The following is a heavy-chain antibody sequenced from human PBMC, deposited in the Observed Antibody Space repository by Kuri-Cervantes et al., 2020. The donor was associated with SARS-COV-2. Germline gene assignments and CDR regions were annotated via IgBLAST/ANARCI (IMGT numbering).Heavy chain of an antibody. V-gene: IGHV3-11*01. CDR3: ARDRVSSSWANLYYYYYYMDV. Sequence: GGSLRLSCAASGFTFSDYYMSWIRQAPGKGLEWVSYISSSGSTIYYADSVKGRFTISRDNAKNSLYLQMNSLRAEDTAVYYCARDRVSSSWANLYYYYYYMDVWGKGTTVTVSS. CDR1: GFTFSDYY. J-gene: IGHJ6*03. CDR2: ISSSGSTI. D-gene: IGHD6-13*01.